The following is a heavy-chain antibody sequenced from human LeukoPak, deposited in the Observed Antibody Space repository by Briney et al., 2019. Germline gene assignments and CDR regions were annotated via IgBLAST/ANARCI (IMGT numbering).Heavy chain of an antibody. D-gene: IGHD3-22*01. CDR2: INHSGST. J-gene: IGHJ4*02. V-gene: IGHV4-34*01. Sequence: SETLSLTCAVYGGSFSGYYWSWIRQPPGKGLEWIGEINHSGSTNYNPSLKSRVTISVDTSKNQFSLKLSSVTAADTAVYYCATSAVVAKRKGSDYWGQGTLVTVSS. CDR3: ATSAVVAKRKGSDY. CDR1: GGSFSGYY.